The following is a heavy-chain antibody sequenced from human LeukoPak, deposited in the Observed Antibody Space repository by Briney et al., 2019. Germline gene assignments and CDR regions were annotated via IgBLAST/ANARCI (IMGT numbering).Heavy chain of an antibody. CDR1: GYTFTGYY. V-gene: IGHV1-2*06. J-gene: IGHJ4*02. CDR2: INPNSGGT. CDR3: ARESRYCSSTSCYPPPSDY. D-gene: IGHD2-2*01. Sequence: GASVKVSCKASGYTFTGYYMHWVRQAPGQGLEWMGRINPNSGGTNYAQKFQGRVTMTRDTSISTAYMELSRLRSDDTAVYYCARESRYCSSTSCYPPPSDYWGQGTLVTVSS.